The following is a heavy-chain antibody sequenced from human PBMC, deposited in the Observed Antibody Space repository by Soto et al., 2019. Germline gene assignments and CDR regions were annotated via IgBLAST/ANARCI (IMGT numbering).Heavy chain of an antibody. CDR1: GFIFSNFG. V-gene: IGHV3-33*01. CDR2: VWHDGRYN. CDR3: ARELNTFGKTFDY. D-gene: IGHD1-1*01. J-gene: IGHJ4*02. Sequence: QVQLVESGGGVVQPGGSLRLSCAASGFIFSNFGMHWVRHVPGKGLEWVAAVWHDGRYNFLADAVRGRFTIYRDNSKDTLYLQMNSLTAWDTAIYYCARELNTFGKTFDYWGQGISVTVS.